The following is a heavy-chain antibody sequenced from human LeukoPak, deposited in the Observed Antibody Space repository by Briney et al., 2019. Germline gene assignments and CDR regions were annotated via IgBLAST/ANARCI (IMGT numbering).Heavy chain of an antibody. J-gene: IGHJ5*02. CDR3: ARDPVVGSYRYSWFDP. V-gene: IGHV1-18*01. Sequence: GASVKVSCKASGYTFTSYGVSWVRQAPGQGLEWMGWISPYNGDTKYAQQFLGSVTMTTDISTSTAYMELRGLRSDDTAVYYCARDPVVGSYRYSWFDPWGQGTPVTVSS. D-gene: IGHD3-16*02. CDR2: ISPYNGDT. CDR1: GYTFTSYG.